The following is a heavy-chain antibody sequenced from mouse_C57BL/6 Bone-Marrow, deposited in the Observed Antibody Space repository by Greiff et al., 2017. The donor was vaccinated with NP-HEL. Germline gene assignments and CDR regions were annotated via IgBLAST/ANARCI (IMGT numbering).Heavy chain of an antibody. CDR3: ARRPYYYGSFFDY. Sequence: EVMLVESGGDLVKPGGSLKLSCAASGFSFSSYGMSWVRQTPDKRLEWVATISSGGSYTYYPDRVKGRFTISRDYAKNTLYLQMSSLKSEDTAMYYCARRPYYYGSFFDYWGQGTTLTVSS. D-gene: IGHD1-1*01. CDR2: ISSGGSYT. J-gene: IGHJ2*01. CDR1: GFSFSSYG. V-gene: IGHV5-6*02.